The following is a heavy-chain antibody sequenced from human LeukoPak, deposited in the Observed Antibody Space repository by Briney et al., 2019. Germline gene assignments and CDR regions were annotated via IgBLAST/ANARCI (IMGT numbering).Heavy chain of an antibody. CDR3: ARELERVDYGDYEVDY. CDR2: INTNTGNP. Sequence: ASVTVSCKASGYTFTSYAMNWVRQAPGQRLEWMGWINTNTGNPTYAQGFTGRFVFSLDTSVSTAYLQISSLKAEDTAVYYCARELERVDYGDYEVDYWGQGTLVTVPS. CDR1: GYTFTSYA. V-gene: IGHV7-4-1*02. J-gene: IGHJ4*02. D-gene: IGHD4-17*01.